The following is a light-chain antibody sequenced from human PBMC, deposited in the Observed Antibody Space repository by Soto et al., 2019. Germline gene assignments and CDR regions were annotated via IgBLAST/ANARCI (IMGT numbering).Light chain of an antibody. CDR3: SSYTSANTLV. CDR2: EDS. CDR1: SSDVGFYNY. V-gene: IGLV2-14*01. Sequence: QSALTQPASVSVSPGQSITISCTGTSSDVGFYNYVSWYQQHPGKAPKLIIYEDSDRPSGVSDRFSGSKSDNTASLTISGLQTDDEADYYCSSYTSANTLVFGGGTKLTVL. J-gene: IGLJ2*01.